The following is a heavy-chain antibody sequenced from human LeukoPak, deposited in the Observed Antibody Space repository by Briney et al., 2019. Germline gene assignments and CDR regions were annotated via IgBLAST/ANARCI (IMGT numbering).Heavy chain of an antibody. Sequence: GGSLRLSWAASGFTFSSYALHWVRQAPGEGLESVAVISYDGSNKYFADSVKGRFTISRDNSKNTLYLQMNSLRAEDTAVYYCASNNYCSGGSCYFGYFDYWGQGTLVTVSS. D-gene: IGHD2-15*01. V-gene: IGHV3-30*04. CDR3: ASNNYCSGGSCYFGYFDY. CDR1: GFTFSSYA. CDR2: ISYDGSNK. J-gene: IGHJ4*02.